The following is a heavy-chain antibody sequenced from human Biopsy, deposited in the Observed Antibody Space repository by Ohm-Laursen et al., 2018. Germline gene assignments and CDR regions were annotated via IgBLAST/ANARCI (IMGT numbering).Heavy chain of an antibody. CDR3: ARDLYDFCGGCPFDP. CDR2: INGSGGST. D-gene: IGHD3-3*01. J-gene: IGHJ5*02. Sequence: SLRLSCSASGFTFSSHAMSWVRQAPGKGLECVSLINGSGGSTYYADPVKGRFTISRDNSKNTLYLQMNSLRAEDMAMYYCARDLYDFCGGCPFDPWGQGTLVTVSP. V-gene: IGHV3-23*01. CDR1: GFTFSSHA.